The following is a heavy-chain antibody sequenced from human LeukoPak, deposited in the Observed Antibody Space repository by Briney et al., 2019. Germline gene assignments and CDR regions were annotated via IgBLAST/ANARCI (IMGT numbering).Heavy chain of an antibody. CDR3: ARRVGATEVVDY. J-gene: IGHJ4*02. V-gene: IGHV4-39*02. CDR1: GGSISSSNYF. D-gene: IGHD1-26*01. CDR2: ISHTGGT. Sequence: SETLSLTCSVSGGSISSSNYFWGWIRQPPGEGLEWIGSISHTGGTFYSPSLTSRVTISVDTSKNRFSLRLSSVAAADTAVYYCARRVGATEVVDYWGQGTLVTVSS.